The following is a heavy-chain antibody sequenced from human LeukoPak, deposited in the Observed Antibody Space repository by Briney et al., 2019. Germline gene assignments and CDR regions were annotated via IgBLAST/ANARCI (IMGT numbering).Heavy chain of an antibody. Sequence: SVKVSCKASGGTFGSYAISWVRQAPGQGLEWMGRIIPILGIANYAQKFQGRVTITADKSTSTAYMELSSLRSEDTAVYYCARVHGDYYYYYGMDVWGQGTTVTVSS. CDR3: ARVHGDYYYYYGMDV. J-gene: IGHJ6*02. CDR2: IIPILGIA. CDR1: GGTFGSYA. D-gene: IGHD4-17*01. V-gene: IGHV1-69*04.